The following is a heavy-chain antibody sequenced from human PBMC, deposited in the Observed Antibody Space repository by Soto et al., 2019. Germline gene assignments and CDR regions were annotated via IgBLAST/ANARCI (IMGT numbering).Heavy chain of an antibody. CDR1: GGSVSSGSYY. J-gene: IGHJ4*02. D-gene: IGHD3-16*01. V-gene: IGHV4-61*01. CDR3: ARTTWGWYFDY. CDR2: IYYSGST. Sequence: SETLSLTCTVSGGSVSSGSYYWSWIRQPPGKGLEWIGYIYYSGSTNYNPSLKSRVTISVDTSKNQFSLKLSSVTAADTAVYYCARTTWGWYFDYWSQGTLVTVSS.